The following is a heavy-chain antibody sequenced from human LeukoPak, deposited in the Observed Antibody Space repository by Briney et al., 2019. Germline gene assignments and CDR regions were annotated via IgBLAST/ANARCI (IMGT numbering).Heavy chain of an antibody. CDR3: ARHLKRKKFQQLNNWSAP. Sequence: GESLKISCKGSGYSFTSYWIGWVRQMPGKGLEWMGIIYPGDSDTRYSPSFQGQVTISADKSISTAYLQWSSLKASDTAMYYCARHLKRKKFQQLNNWSAPWGQGPRAPVSS. CDR2: IYPGDSDT. J-gene: IGHJ5*02. D-gene: IGHD6-13*01. V-gene: IGHV5-51*01. CDR1: GYSFTSYW.